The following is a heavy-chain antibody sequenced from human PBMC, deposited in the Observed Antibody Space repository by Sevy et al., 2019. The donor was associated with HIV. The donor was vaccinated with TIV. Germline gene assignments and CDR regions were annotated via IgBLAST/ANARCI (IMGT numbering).Heavy chain of an antibody. V-gene: IGHV1-2*02. CDR1: GYNFIDYY. D-gene: IGHD5-12*01. CDR3: RAIYFCARTLSGYDFNYFDY. Sequence: ASVKVSCKASGYNFIDYYIHWLRQAPGNGLEWLGWINPKTGGTNLSQKFQGRLTMTTDTSTSTAYMELTRLRSGDSLTHGARAIYFCARTLSGYDFNYFDYWGQGTLVTVSS. J-gene: IGHJ4*02. CDR2: INPKTGGT.